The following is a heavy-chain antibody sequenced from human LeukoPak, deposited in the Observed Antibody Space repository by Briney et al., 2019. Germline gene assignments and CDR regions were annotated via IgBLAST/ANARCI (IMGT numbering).Heavy chain of an antibody. CDR2: IYYSGST. Sequence: SQTLSLTCTVSGDSTSSGDYYWSWIRQPPGKGLEWIGYIYYSGSTYYNPSLMSRVSISVDTSKNQFSLKLSSVTAADTAVYYCAREGVVGATTPFDHWGQGTLVTVSS. CDR1: GDSTSSGDYY. CDR3: AREGVVGATTPFDH. D-gene: IGHD1-26*01. J-gene: IGHJ4*02. V-gene: IGHV4-30-4*08.